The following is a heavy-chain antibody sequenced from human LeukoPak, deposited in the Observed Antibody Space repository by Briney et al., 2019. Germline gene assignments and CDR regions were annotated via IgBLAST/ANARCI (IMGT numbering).Heavy chain of an antibody. CDR1: GFTFSSYA. Sequence: PGGSLRLSCAASGFTFSSYAMGWVRQAPGKGLAWVSGISGSGGSTYHADSVKGRFTISRDNSRNTLHLQMNSLRAEDTAVYYCAKRSGPAGDTSVFDYWGQGTLVTVSS. D-gene: IGHD2-2*01. CDR2: ISGSGGST. V-gene: IGHV3-23*01. J-gene: IGHJ4*02. CDR3: AKRSGPAGDTSVFDY.